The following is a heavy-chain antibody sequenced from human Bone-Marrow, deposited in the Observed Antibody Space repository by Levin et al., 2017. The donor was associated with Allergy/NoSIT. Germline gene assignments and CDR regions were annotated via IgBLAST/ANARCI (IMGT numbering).Heavy chain of an antibody. J-gene: IGHJ5*02. CDR3: ARDGRAYCSSSSCYRAVWFDP. CDR2: ISAFSGDT. Sequence: RASVKVSCKASGNTFSRYGINWVRQAPGQGLEWMGWISAFSGDTRYAQKVQDRVTLTTDTSTSTAYIELRSLRSDDTAVYYCARDGRAYCSSSSCYRAVWFDPWGQGTPVTVSS. V-gene: IGHV1-18*01. CDR1: GNTFSRYG. D-gene: IGHD2-2*01.